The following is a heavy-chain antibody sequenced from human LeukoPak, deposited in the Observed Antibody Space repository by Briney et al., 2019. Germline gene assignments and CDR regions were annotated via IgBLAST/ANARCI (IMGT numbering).Heavy chain of an antibody. Sequence: SETLSLTCAVYGGSFSGYYWSWIRQPPGKGLEWIGEINHSGSTNYNPSPKSRVTISVDTSKNQFSLKLSSVTAADTAVYYCARGSGHYYYYYMDVWGKGTTVTVSS. CDR1: GGSFSGYY. J-gene: IGHJ6*03. CDR2: INHSGST. V-gene: IGHV4-34*01. CDR3: ARGSGHYYYYYMDV. D-gene: IGHD3-10*01.